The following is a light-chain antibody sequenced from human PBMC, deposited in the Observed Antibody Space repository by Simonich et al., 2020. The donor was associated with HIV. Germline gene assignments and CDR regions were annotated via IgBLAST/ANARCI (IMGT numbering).Light chain of an antibody. J-gene: IGKJ2*01. CDR3: QQYGSSPFT. V-gene: IGKV3-20*01. CDR2: GAS. CDR1: QSVSSSY. Sequence: EIVLTQSPGTLSLSPGERATLSCRASQSVSSSYLAWDQQKPGQAPRLLIYGASSRATGIPDRFSGSGSGTDFTLTISRLAPEDFAVYYCQQYGSSPFTFGQGTKLEI.